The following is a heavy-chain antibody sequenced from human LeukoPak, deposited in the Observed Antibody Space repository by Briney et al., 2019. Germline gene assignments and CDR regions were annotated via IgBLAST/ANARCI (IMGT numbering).Heavy chain of an antibody. Sequence: PSETLSLTCAVYGGSFSGYYWSWIRQPPGKGLEWIGEINHSGSTNYNPSLKSRVTISVDTSKNQFSLKLSSVTAADTAVYYCARGRFTMVRGVMAYFDYGGQGTLVTVSS. CDR1: GGSFSGYY. CDR2: INHSGST. D-gene: IGHD3-10*01. J-gene: IGHJ4*02. V-gene: IGHV4-34*01. CDR3: ARGRFTMVRGVMAYFDY.